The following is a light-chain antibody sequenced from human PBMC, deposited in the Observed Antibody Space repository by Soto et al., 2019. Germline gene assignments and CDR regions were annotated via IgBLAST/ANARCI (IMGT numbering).Light chain of an antibody. CDR2: DVS. Sequence: QSALTQPASVSGSPGQSITISCTGTSSNVGGYNYVSWYQQHPGKAPKLMIYDVSNRPSGVSNRFSGSKSGNTASLTISGLQAEYDADYYCSSYTSSSTLHVFGTGT. V-gene: IGLV2-14*01. CDR3: SSYTSSSTLHV. J-gene: IGLJ1*01. CDR1: SSNVGGYNY.